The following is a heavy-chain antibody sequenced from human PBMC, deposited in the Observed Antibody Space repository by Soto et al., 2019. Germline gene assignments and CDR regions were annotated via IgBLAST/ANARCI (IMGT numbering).Heavy chain of an antibody. CDR1: GASISSYH. Sequence: SETLSLTCPVSGASISSYHWSWIRQPPGKGLEWIGYIYYSGSTNYNPSLKSRVSISVDTSKNQFSLKLSSVTAADTAVYYCAGGVPLANLVLDYWGQGTLVTVSS. V-gene: IGHV4-59*01. CDR3: AGGVPLANLVLDY. J-gene: IGHJ4*02. CDR2: IYYSGST. D-gene: IGHD2-2*01.